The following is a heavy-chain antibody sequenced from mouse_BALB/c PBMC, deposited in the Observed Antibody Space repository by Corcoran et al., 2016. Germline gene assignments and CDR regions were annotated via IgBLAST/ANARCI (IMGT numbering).Heavy chain of an antibody. Sequence: QIQLVQSGPALKKPGETVKISCKASGYTFTNYGMNWVKQAPGKGLKWMGWINTYTGEPTYADDFKGRFAFSLETSASTAYLQINNLKNEDMATYFCARGEVAYWGQGTLVTVSA. CDR2: INTYTGEP. CDR1: GYTFTNYG. J-gene: IGHJ3*01. CDR3: ARGEVAY. D-gene: IGHD2-14*01. V-gene: IGHV9-1*02.